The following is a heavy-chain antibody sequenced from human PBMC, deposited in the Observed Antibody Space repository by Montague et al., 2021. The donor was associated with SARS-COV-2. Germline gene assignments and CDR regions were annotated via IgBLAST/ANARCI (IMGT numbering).Heavy chain of an antibody. CDR3: ARLGGGVVPSPTLGVGPYYSYYYMDV. CDR1: GWSFSTYY. J-gene: IGHJ6*03. D-gene: IGHD3-10*01. V-gene: IGHV4-34*01. CDR2: INHGGST. Sequence: SETLSLTCAVHGWSFSTYYWNWIRQPPGKGLEWIGEINHGGSTNYNPSLKSRVTISADTSKNQFSLKLTSVAAADTAVYYCARLGGGVVPSPTLGVGPYYSYYYMDVWGKGTTVTVSS.